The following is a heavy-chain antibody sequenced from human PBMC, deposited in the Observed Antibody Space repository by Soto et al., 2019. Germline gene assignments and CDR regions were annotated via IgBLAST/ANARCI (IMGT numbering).Heavy chain of an antibody. CDR2: VSAYNGNT. CDR1: GYTFTSYG. Sequence: GASVKVSCKASGYTFTSYGISWVRQAPGQGLEWMGWVSAYNGNTNYAQKLQGRVTMTTDTSTSTAYMELRSLRSDDTAVYYCARRSGYSMGYYYYGMDVWGQGXTVTVYS. V-gene: IGHV1-18*01. D-gene: IGHD3-3*01. J-gene: IGHJ6*02. CDR3: ARRSGYSMGYYYYGMDV.